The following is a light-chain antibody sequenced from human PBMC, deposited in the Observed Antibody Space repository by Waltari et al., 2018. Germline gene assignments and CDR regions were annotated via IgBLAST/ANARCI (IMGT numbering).Light chain of an antibody. CDR3: QSYDSSLSGSV. CDR1: GAKIGSGSH. Sequence: QSVLTPPPSVSGAPGQRVTISCTGSGAKIGSGSHVHWYQQLPGTAPKLLSYGNSNRPSGVPDRFSGSKSGTSASLAITGLQAEDEADYYCQSYDSSLSGSVFGGGTKLTVL. CDR2: GNS. V-gene: IGLV1-40*01. J-gene: IGLJ2*01.